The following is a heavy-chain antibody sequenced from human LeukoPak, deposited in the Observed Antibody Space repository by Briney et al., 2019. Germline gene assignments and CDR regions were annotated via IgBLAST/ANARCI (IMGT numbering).Heavy chain of an antibody. Sequence: GGSLRLSCAASGFTFSSYTMNWVRQAPGKGLEWVSSISSSSNYIYYADSVKGRFTISRDNAKNSLFLQMNSPRAEDTAVYYWARGQGLQLKSGSDYGGQGPLVTVSS. CDR1: GFTFSSYT. CDR2: ISSSSNYI. D-gene: IGHD5-24*01. CDR3: ARGQGLQLKSGSDY. V-gene: IGHV3-21*01. J-gene: IGHJ4*02.